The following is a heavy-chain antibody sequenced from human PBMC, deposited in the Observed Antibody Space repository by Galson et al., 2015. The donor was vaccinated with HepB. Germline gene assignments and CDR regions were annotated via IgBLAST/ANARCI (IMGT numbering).Heavy chain of an antibody. D-gene: IGHD2-15*01. J-gene: IGHJ4*02. CDR1: GYTFTSYV. Sequence: SVKVSCKASGYTFTSYVITWVRQAPGQGLEWMGRISTSNGDTKYAQKLQGRVTMTTDTSTSTAYMELRSLQSDDTAVYYCARGNSCADYCGQLSRVTGSS. CDR3: ARGNSCADY. CDR2: ISTSNGDT. V-gene: IGHV1-18*01.